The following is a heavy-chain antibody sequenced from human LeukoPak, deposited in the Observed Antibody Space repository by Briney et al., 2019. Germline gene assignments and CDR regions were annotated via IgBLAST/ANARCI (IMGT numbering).Heavy chain of an antibody. D-gene: IGHD4-17*01. Sequence: GASVKVSCKASGYTFTGYYMHWVRQAPGQGLEWMGWINPNSGGTNYAQKFQGRVTMTRDTSISTAYMELSRLRSDDTAVYYCARGRSTVITRRGGWFDPWGQGTLVTVSS. J-gene: IGHJ5*02. V-gene: IGHV1-2*02. CDR2: INPNSGGT. CDR3: ARGRSTVITRRGGWFDP. CDR1: GYTFTGYY.